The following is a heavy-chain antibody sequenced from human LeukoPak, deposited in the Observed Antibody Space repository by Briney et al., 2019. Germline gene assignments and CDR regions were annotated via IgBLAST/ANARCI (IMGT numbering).Heavy chain of an antibody. CDR2: INPNSGGT. J-gene: IGHJ4*02. Sequence: GASVKVSCKASGYTFTGYYMHWVRQAPGQGLEWMGWINPNSGGTNYAQKFQGRVTMTRDTSISTAYMELSRLRSDDTAVYYCARDAPYCSGGSCPLDYWGQGTLVTVSS. CDR1: GYTFTGYY. D-gene: IGHD2-15*01. CDR3: ARDAPYCSGGSCPLDY. V-gene: IGHV1-2*02.